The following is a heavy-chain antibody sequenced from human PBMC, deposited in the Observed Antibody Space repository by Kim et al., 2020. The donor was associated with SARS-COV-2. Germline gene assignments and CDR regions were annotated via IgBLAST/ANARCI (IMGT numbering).Heavy chain of an antibody. V-gene: IGHV3-23*01. CDR2: ISRSGDSS. J-gene: IGHJ4*02. D-gene: IGHD3-22*01. CDR3: AKTGDINRIAVCIH. CDR1: GFIFSDYG. Sequence: GGSLRLSCAASGFIFSDYGMTWVRQTPAKGLEWVSAISRSGDSSFYADSVRGRFIVSRDNSKSTLYLEMKSLRVEDTAVYYCAKTGDINRIAVCIHWGQGALVSVAS.